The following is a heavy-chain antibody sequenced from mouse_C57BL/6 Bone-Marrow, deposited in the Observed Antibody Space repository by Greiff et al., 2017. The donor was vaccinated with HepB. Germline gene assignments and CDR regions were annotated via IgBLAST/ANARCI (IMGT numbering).Heavy chain of an antibody. CDR1: GYTFTSYW. Sequence: QVQLQQPGAELVKPGASVKLSCKASGYTFTSYWMHWVKQRPGRGLEWIGRIDPNSGGTKYNEKFKSKATLTVDKPSSTAYMQISSLTSEDSAVYYCAREDYYGSMDYWGQGTSVTVSS. D-gene: IGHD1-1*01. CDR2: IDPNSGGT. CDR3: AREDYYGSMDY. V-gene: IGHV1-72*01. J-gene: IGHJ4*01.